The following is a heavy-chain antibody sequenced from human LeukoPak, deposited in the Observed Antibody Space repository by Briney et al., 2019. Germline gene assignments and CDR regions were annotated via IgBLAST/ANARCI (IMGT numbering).Heavy chain of an antibody. D-gene: IGHD1-14*01. J-gene: IGHJ5*02. V-gene: IGHV4-59*01. CDR1: GGSISSYY. CDR3: ARSPEVDWFDP. CDR2: IYYSGST. Sequence: PSETLSLTCTVSGGSISSYYWSWIRQPPGKGLEWIGYIYYSGSTNYNPFLKSRVTISVDTSKNQFSLKLSSVTAADTAVYYCARSPEVDWFDPWGQGTLVTVSS.